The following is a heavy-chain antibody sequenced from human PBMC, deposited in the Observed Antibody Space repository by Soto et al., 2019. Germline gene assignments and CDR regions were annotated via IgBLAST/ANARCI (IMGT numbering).Heavy chain of an antibody. Sequence: SETLSLTCSVSLDSISNSYWTWIRQPAGKGLEWIGHIYSSGNANYNPSLKSRVTMSLDTSKNQFSLSLKSVTAADTAIYYCAKGRGFYSDNYFDHWGQGTPVTVSS. J-gene: IGHJ4*02. CDR2: IYSSGNA. D-gene: IGHD3-22*01. CDR3: AKGRGFYSDNYFDH. V-gene: IGHV4-4*07. CDR1: LDSISNSY.